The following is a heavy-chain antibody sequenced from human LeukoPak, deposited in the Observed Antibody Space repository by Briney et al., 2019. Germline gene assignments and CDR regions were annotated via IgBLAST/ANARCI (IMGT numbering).Heavy chain of an antibody. CDR1: GYTFTSYN. J-gene: IGHJ5*02. CDR2: MNPNSANT. D-gene: IGHD6-13*01. V-gene: IGHV1-8*01. CDR3: ARVKVSRQQLYGNWFDP. Sequence: ASVKVSCKASGYTFTSYNINWVRQATGQGLEWMGWMNPNSANTGYAQKFQGRVTMTRNTSISTAYMELSSPRSEDTAVYYCARVKVSRQQLYGNWFDPWGQGTLVTVSS.